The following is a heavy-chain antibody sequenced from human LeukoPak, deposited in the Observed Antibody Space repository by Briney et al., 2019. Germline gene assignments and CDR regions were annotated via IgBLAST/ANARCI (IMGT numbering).Heavy chain of an antibody. J-gene: IGHJ4*02. V-gene: IGHV3-9*01. CDR3: AKDIRSTMVRGATFDY. Sequence: PGGSLRLSCAASGFTFDDYAMHWVRQAPGKGLEWVSGISWNSGSIGYADSVKGRFTISRDNAKNSLYLQMNSLRAEDTALYYCAKDIRSTMVRGATFDYWGQGTLVTVSS. CDR2: ISWNSGSI. CDR1: GFTFDDYA. D-gene: IGHD3-10*01.